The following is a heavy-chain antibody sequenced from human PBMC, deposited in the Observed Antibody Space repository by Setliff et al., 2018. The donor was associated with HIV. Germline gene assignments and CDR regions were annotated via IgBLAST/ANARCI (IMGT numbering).Heavy chain of an antibody. V-gene: IGHV4-61*02. CDR3: ARHVVVVITVPNWFDP. J-gene: IGHJ5*02. Sequence: SETLSLTCTVSGGSISSGSYYWSWIRQPAGKGLEWIGRIYVPGISNYNPSLKSRVTMSVDTSKNQFSLKLSSVTAADTAVYYCARHVVVVITVPNWFDPWGQGTLVTVSS. CDR2: IYVPGIS. CDR1: GGSISSGSYY. D-gene: IGHD3-22*01.